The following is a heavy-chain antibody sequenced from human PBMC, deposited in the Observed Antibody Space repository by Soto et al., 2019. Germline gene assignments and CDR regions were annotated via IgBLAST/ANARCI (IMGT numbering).Heavy chain of an antibody. CDR3: AKSDYYDGSGSLISHAVDM. J-gene: IGHJ3*02. Sequence: PGGSLRLSCAASGFTFSKYSMSWVRQAPGKGLEWVSAISGSGGATDNADSVKGRFTISRDNSKSTVYLQMNSLRAEGTAVYYCAKSDYYDGSGSLISHAVDMWGQGTLVTVSS. CDR2: ISGSGGAT. V-gene: IGHV3-23*01. CDR1: GFTFSKYS. D-gene: IGHD3-22*01.